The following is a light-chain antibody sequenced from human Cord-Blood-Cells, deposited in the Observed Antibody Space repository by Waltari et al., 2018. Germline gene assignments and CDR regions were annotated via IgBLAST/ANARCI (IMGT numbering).Light chain of an antibody. Sequence: DIVMTQSPDSLAVSLGERATINCKSSQIVLYSSNNKNYLAWYQQKPGQPPKLLIYWASTRESGVPDRCGGSVSGRDFTLSIISLQAEDVAVYYCQQYYSNPLTFGGGSKVEIK. V-gene: IGKV4-1*01. CDR1: QIVLYSSNNKNY. J-gene: IGKJ4*01. CDR3: QQYYSNPLT. CDR2: WAS.